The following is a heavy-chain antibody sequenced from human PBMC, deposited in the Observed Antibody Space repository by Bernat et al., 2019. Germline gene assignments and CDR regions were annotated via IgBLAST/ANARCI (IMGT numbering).Heavy chain of an antibody. CDR2: IIPIFGTA. J-gene: IGHJ5*02. D-gene: IGHD4/OR15-4a*01. CDR3: ARDFFGPNVTKAVWVDP. Sequence: QVQLVQSGAEVKKPGSSVKVSCKASGGTFSSYAISWVRQAPGQGLEWMGGIIPIFGTANYAQKFQGRVTITADKSTSTAYMELSSLRSEDTAVYYCARDFFGPNVTKAVWVDPWGQGTLVTVSS. V-gene: IGHV1-69*06. CDR1: GGTFSSYA.